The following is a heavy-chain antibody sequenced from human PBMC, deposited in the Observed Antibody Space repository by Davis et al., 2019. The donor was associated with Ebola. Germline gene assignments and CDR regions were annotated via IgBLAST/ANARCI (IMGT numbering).Heavy chain of an antibody. CDR1: GGSFSGYD. V-gene: IGHV4-34*01. CDR3: ARSFAAARPNFDY. Sequence: SETLSLTCAVYGGSFSGYDWSWIRQPPGKGLEWIGEINHSGSTNYNPSLKSRVTISVDTSKNQFSLKLSSVTAADTAVYYCARSFAAARPNFDYWGQGTLVTVSS. D-gene: IGHD6-6*01. J-gene: IGHJ4*02. CDR2: INHSGST.